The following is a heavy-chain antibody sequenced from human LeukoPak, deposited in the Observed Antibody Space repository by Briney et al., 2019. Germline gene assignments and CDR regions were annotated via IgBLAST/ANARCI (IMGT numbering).Heavy chain of an antibody. Sequence: PGRSLRLSCAASGFTFSSYAMHWVRQAPGKGLEWVAVISYDGSNKYYADSVKGRFTISRDSSKNTLYLQMNSLRAEDTAVYYCARDRRYYDFWSGYLFDYWGQGPLVTVSS. V-gene: IGHV3-30-3*01. CDR1: GFTFSSYA. D-gene: IGHD3-3*01. J-gene: IGHJ4*02. CDR3: ARDRRYYDFWSGYLFDY. CDR2: ISYDGSNK.